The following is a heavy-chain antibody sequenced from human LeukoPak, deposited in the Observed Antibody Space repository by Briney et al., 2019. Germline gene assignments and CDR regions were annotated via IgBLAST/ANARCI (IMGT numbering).Heavy chain of an antibody. V-gene: IGHV3-9*01. Sequence: GGSLRLSCAASGFTFDDYAMHWVRQAPGRGLEWASGISWNSGSIGYADSVKGRFTISRDNAKNSLYLQMNSLRAEDTALYYCAQSEGYFDWLFRSWGQGTLVTVSS. J-gene: IGHJ5*02. D-gene: IGHD3-9*01. CDR3: AQSEGYFDWLFRS. CDR2: ISWNSGSI. CDR1: GFTFDDYA.